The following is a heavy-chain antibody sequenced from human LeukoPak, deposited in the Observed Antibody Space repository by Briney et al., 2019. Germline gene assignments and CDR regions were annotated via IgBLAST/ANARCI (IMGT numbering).Heavy chain of an antibody. CDR1: GGSISSSGYY. CDR2: INHSGST. J-gene: IGHJ4*02. D-gene: IGHD5-12*01. CDR3: ARRKGVDIVATIQTAPFDY. V-gene: IGHV4-39*07. Sequence: SETLSLTCTVSGGSISSSGYYWSWIRQPPGKGLEWIGEINHSGSTNYNPSLKSRVTISVDTSKNQFSLKLSSVTAADTAVYYCARRKGVDIVATIQTAPFDYWGQGTLVTVSS.